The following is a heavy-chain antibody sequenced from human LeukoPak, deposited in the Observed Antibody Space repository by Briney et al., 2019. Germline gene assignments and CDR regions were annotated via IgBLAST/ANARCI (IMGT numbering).Heavy chain of an antibody. CDR1: GYTFTGYY. D-gene: IGHD1-26*01. J-gene: IGHJ4*02. CDR3: ARGRRGSYLVY. V-gene: IGHV1-2*02. Sequence: VASVKVSCKASGYTFTGYYMHWVRQAPGQGLEWMGWINPNSGGTNYAQKFQGRVTMTRNTSISTAYMELSSLRSEDTAVYYCARGRRGSYLVYWGQGTLVTVSS. CDR2: INPNSGGT.